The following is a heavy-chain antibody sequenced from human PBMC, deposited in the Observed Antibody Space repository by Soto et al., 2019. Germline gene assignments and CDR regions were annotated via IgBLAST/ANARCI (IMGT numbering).Heavy chain of an antibody. Sequence: HDGSEKYYVDSVKGRFTISRDNAKNSLFLEMNSLRAEDTAVFYCAIITRGFSMDVWGQGTTVTVSS. V-gene: IGHV3-7*01. CDR2: HDGSEK. CDR3: AIITRGFSMDV. D-gene: IGHD1-20*01. J-gene: IGHJ6*02.